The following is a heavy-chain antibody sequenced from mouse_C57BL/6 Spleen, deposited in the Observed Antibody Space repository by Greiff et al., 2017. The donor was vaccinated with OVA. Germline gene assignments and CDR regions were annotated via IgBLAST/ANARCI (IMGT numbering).Heavy chain of an antibody. V-gene: IGHV3-6*01. J-gene: IGHJ4*01. CDR2: ISYDGSN. D-gene: IGHD4-1*01. CDR1: GYSITSGYY. Sequence: EVQLQQSGPGLVKPSQSLSLTCSVTGYSITSGYYWNWIRQFPGNKLEWMGYISYDGSNNYNPSLKNRISITRATSKNQFFLKLNSVTTEDTATYYCAREMGPPYYAMDYWGQGTSVTVSS. CDR3: AREMGPPYYAMDY.